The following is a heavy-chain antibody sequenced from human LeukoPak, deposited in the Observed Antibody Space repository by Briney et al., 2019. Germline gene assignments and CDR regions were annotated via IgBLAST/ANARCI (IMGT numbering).Heavy chain of an antibody. Sequence: GGSLRLSCAVSGFTFSSYAMSWVRQAPGKGLEWVSAISGSGGSTYYADSVKGRFTISRDNSKNTLYLQMNSLRAEDTAVYYCAKDACSGGSCYSCFDYWGQGTLGTVSS. CDR1: GFTFSSYA. D-gene: IGHD2-15*01. CDR2: ISGSGGST. CDR3: AKDACSGGSCYSCFDY. J-gene: IGHJ4*02. V-gene: IGHV3-23*01.